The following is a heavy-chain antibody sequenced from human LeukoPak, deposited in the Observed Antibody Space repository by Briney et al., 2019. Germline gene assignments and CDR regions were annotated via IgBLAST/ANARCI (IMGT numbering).Heavy chain of an antibody. Sequence: PSETLSLTCAVSGGSISSGGYSWSWIQQPPGKGLEWIGYIYHSGSTYYNPSLKSRVTISVDRSKNQFSLKLSSVTAADTAVYYCARGGSSGPVDYWGQGTLVTVSS. V-gene: IGHV4-30-2*01. CDR1: GGSISSGGYS. CDR3: ARGGSSGPVDY. J-gene: IGHJ4*02. CDR2: IYHSGST. D-gene: IGHD3-22*01.